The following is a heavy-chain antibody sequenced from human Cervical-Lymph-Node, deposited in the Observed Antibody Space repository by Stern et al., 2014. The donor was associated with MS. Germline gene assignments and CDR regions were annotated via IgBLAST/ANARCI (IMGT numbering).Heavy chain of an antibody. V-gene: IGHV4-31*03. J-gene: IGHJ6*02. D-gene: IGHD2-2*01. CDR2: IYYSGTT. CDR1: GGSISSDNYY. Sequence: VQLVESGPGLVKPSQTLSLTCTVSGGSISSDNYYWTWIRQHPGQGLEWIGHIYYSGTTYYNPSLKSRVSITVDTSKNLFSLRLSSVTAADTAVYYCARDHFTTSLVVWGHGTTVTVSS. CDR3: ARDHFTTSLVV.